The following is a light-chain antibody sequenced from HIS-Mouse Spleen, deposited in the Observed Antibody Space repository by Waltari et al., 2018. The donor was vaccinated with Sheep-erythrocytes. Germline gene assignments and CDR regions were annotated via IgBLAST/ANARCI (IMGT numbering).Light chain of an antibody. V-gene: IGKV1-12*01. CDR3: QQYDNLLT. CDR1: QGISSW. CDR2: AAS. J-gene: IGKJ4*01. Sequence: DIQMTQSPSSVSASVGDRVTITCRASQGISSWLGWYQQKPGKAPKLLIYAASSLQSGVPSRFSGSGSGTDFTFTISSLQPEDIATYYCQQYDNLLTFGGGTKVEIK.